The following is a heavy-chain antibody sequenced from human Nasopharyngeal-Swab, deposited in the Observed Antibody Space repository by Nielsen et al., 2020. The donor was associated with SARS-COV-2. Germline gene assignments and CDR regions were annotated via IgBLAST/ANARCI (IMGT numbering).Heavy chain of an antibody. J-gene: IGHJ6*02. CDR2: ISWNSGSI. D-gene: IGHD3-3*01. CDR3: AKDLNDFRSGYPSEYYGMDV. V-gene: IGHV3-9*01. Sequence: SLKISCAASGFTFDDYAMHWVRQAPGKGLEWVTGISWNSGSIGYADSVKGRFTISRDNAKNSLYLQMNSLRAEDTALYYCAKDLNDFRSGYPSEYYGMDVWGQGTTVTVSS. CDR1: GFTFDDYA.